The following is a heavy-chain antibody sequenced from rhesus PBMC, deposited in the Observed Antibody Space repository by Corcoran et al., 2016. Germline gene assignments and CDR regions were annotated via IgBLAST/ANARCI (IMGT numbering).Heavy chain of an antibody. CDR1: GGSIRSSNW. V-gene: IGHV4-65*01. J-gene: IGHJ4*01. Sequence: QVQLQESGPGLVQPSETLSLTCAVSGGSIRSSNWWSWLRPPPGKGLEGIGNISGSSGTTYYNPPLKSRVTISTDTSKNLFSRKLSSVTAADSAVYYCARGTCLRPFDYWGQGVLVTVSS. D-gene: IGHD1-14*01. CDR2: ISGSSGTT. CDR3: ARGTCLRPFDY.